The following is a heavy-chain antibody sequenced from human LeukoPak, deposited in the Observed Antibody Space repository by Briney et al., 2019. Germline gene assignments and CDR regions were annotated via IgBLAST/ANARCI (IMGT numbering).Heavy chain of an antibody. CDR3: ASLSGRYCSGVSCYPDALDI. CDR1: GFTFSMSW. V-gene: IGHV3-7*01. J-gene: IGHJ3*02. CDR2: IKEDGGEK. Sequence: GGSLRLSCAASGFTFSMSWMAWVRQAPGRGLEWVADIKEDGGEKNYVDSVNGRFTISRDNAKNSLYLQMNSLRAEDTAVYYCASLSGRYCSGVSCYPDALDIWGRGTMVTVSS. D-gene: IGHD2-15*01.